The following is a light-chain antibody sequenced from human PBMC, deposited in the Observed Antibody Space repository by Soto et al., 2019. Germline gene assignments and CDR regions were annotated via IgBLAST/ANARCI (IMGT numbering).Light chain of an antibody. V-gene: IGKV2D-29*02. CDR3: MQSTQLPPT. J-gene: IGKJ5*01. Sequence: VMTQTPLSLSVAPVKPASISCKSSKSLLHITGETFLFWYLQKPGQSPQLLIYEVSTRVSGVPDRFSGSGSGTDFTLEISRVETDDVGIYYCMQSTQLPPTFGQGTRLQI. CDR1: KSLLHITGETF. CDR2: EVS.